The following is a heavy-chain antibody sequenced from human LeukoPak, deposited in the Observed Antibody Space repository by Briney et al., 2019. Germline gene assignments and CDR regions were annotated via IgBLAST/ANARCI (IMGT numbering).Heavy chain of an antibody. J-gene: IGHJ4*02. D-gene: IGHD3-10*01. CDR3: ASFGAHSFDY. Sequence: ASVKVSCKTSGYTFTSYAMNWVRQAPGQGLELKGLINTGTGDPTYAQGFTGRFVFSLDTSVSTAYLQISTLKPEDTAVYYCASFGAHSFDYWGQGTLVTVSS. V-gene: IGHV7-4-1*02. CDR1: GYTFTSYA. CDR2: INTGTGDP.